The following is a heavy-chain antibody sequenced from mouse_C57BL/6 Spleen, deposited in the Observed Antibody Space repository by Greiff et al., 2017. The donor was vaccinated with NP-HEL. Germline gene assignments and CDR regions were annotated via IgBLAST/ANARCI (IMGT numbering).Heavy chain of an antibody. V-gene: IGHV5-16*01. CDR2: INYDGSST. D-gene: IGHD1-1*01. CDR1: GFTFSDYY. CDR3: ARVVLGAYFDV. Sequence: EVKVVESEGGLVQPGSSMKLSCTASGFTFSDYYMAWVRQVPEKGLEWVANINYDGSSTYYLDSLKSRFIISRDNAKNILYLQMSSLKSEDTATYYCARVVLGAYFDVWGTGTTVTVSS. J-gene: IGHJ1*03.